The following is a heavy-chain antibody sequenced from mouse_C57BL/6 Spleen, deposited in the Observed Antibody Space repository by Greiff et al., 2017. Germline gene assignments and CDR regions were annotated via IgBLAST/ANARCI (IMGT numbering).Heavy chain of an antibody. CDR1: GYTFTSYW. D-gene: IGHD1-1*01. Sequence: QVQLQQPGAELVRPGSSVKLSCKASGYTFTSYWMHWVKQRPIQGLEWIGNIDPSDSETHYNQKFKDKATLTVYKSSSTAYMQLSSLTSEDSAVYYCARWVLRSLDYWGQGTTLTVSS. V-gene: IGHV1-52*01. CDR3: ARWVLRSLDY. J-gene: IGHJ2*01. CDR2: IDPSDSET.